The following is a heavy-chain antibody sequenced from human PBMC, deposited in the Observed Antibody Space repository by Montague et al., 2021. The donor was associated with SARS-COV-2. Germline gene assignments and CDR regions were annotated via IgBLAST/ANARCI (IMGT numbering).Heavy chain of an antibody. CDR2: IYYSGST. V-gene: IGHV4-59*01. CDR3: ARGSFGADAFDI. CDR1: GGSISSYY. J-gene: IGHJ3*02. D-gene: IGHD4/OR15-4a*01. Sequence: SETLSLTCTVSGGSISSYYWSWFRQPPGKGLEWIGDIYYSGSTXXXPSXKSRVTMSLGTSTNQFSLKLHPVNAADTAVYYCARGSFGADAFDIWGQGTMVTVSS.